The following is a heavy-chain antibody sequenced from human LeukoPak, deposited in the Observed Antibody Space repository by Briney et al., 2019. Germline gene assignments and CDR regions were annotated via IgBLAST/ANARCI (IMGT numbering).Heavy chain of an antibody. J-gene: IGHJ5*02. Sequence: GGSLRLSCAASGFTFSNYGMNWVRQAPGKGLEWVSYISTSGTTIYYADSVKGRFTISRDNADNSLYLQMNSLRAEDTAVYYCARDDCSGTSCVKHSNWFDPWGQGTLVTVSS. D-gene: IGHD2-2*01. CDR2: ISTSGTTI. CDR1: GFTFSNYG. V-gene: IGHV3-48*01. CDR3: ARDDCSGTSCVKHSNWFDP.